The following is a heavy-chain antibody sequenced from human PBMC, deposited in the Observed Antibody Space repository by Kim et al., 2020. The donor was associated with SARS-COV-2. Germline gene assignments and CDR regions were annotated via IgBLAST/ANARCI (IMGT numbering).Heavy chain of an antibody. J-gene: IGHJ4*02. D-gene: IGHD6-19*01. Sequence: GGSLRLSCAASGFTFSGSAMHWVRQASGKGLEWVGRIRSKANSYATAYAASVKGRFTISRDDSKNTAYLQMNSLKTEDTAVYYCTRLAVAGTEDYWGQGTLVTVSS. CDR1: GFTFSGSA. CDR2: IRSKANSYAT. CDR3: TRLAVAGTEDY. V-gene: IGHV3-73*01.